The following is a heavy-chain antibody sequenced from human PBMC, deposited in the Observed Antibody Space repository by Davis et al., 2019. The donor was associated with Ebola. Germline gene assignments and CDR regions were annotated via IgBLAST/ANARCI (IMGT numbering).Heavy chain of an antibody. V-gene: IGHV4-30-2*01. CDR3: ARGFTADYHYGMDV. CDR1: GGSISSGGYY. CDR2: IYHSGST. D-gene: IGHD3-10*01. J-gene: IGHJ6*02. Sequence: SETLSLTCAVSGGSISSGGYYWSWIRQPPGKGLEWIGYIYHSGSTYYNPSLKSRVTISLDRSKNQFSLNLSSVTAADTAVYYCARGFTADYHYGMDVWGQGTTVTVSS.